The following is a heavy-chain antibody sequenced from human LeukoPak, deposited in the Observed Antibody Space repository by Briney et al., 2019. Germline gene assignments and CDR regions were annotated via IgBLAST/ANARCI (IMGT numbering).Heavy chain of an antibody. CDR2: IYYSGST. V-gene: IGHV4-59*01. Sequence: SETLSLTCTVSGGSISSYYWSWIRQPPGKGLEWIGYIYYSGSTNYNPSLKSRFTISVDTSKNQFALKLSSTTAADTAVYYCARSLPYNWKPLGWFDPWGQGTLVTVSS. CDR3: ARSLPYNWKPLGWFDP. CDR1: GGSISSYY. J-gene: IGHJ5*02. D-gene: IGHD1-20*01.